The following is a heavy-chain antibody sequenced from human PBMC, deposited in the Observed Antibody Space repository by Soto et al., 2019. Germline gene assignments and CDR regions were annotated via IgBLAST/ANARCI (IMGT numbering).Heavy chain of an antibody. CDR2: ISSSSSYI. CDR1: GFTFSSYS. CDR3: ARDNSGGSSWYGEHYYYGMDV. D-gene: IGHD6-13*01. J-gene: IGHJ6*02. Sequence: EVQLVESGGGLVKPGGSLRLSCAASGFTFSSYSMNWVRQAPGKGLEWVSSISSSSSYIYYADSVKGRFTISRDNAKNSLYLQMNSLRAEDTAVYYCARDNSGGSSWYGEHYYYGMDVWGQGTTVTVSS. V-gene: IGHV3-21*01.